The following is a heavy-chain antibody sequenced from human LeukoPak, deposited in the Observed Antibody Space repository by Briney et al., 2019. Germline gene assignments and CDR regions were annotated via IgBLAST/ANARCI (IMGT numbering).Heavy chain of an antibody. D-gene: IGHD6-19*01. CDR2: IYYSGST. J-gene: IGHJ5*02. CDR3: ARQGSVAVAPAWFDP. CDR1: GGSISSSSYY. Sequence: PSETLSLTCTVSGGSISSSSYYWGWIRQPPGKGLEWIGSIYYSGSTYYNPSLKSRVAISVDTSKNQFSLKLSSVTAADTAVYYCARQGSVAVAPAWFDPWGQGTLVTVSS. V-gene: IGHV4-39*01.